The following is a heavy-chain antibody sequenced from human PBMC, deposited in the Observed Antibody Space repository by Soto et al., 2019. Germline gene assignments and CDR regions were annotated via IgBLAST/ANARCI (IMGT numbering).Heavy chain of an antibody. CDR1: GYTFTSHG. D-gene: IGHD4-17*01. J-gene: IGHJ4*02. CDR2: ISGYNGNT. CDR3: ASWAGQNLDFGCPFDY. Sequence: QVQLVQSGAEVKKPGASVKVSCKASGYTFTSHGISWVRQAPGQGLEWMGWISGYNGNTNYAQKLQGRVTMTTDTSTSTAYMDLRSLRSDDTAVYYCASWAGQNLDFGCPFDYWGQGTRVTVSS. V-gene: IGHV1-18*04.